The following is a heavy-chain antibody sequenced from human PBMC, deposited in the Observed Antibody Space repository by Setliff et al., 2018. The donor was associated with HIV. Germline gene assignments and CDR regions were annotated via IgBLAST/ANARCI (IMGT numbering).Heavy chain of an antibody. J-gene: IGHJ6*03. V-gene: IGHV3-7*01. D-gene: IGHD2-15*01. CDR3: ARDATRGGDMDV. Sequence: QAGGSLRLSCAASGFSFSSYWMSWVRQAPGKGLEWVANIKQDGSEKYHVDSVRGRFTISRDNAKNSLYLQMNSLRAEDTAVYYCARDATRGGDMDVWAKGTTVTVSS. CDR2: IKQDGSEK. CDR1: GFSFSSYW.